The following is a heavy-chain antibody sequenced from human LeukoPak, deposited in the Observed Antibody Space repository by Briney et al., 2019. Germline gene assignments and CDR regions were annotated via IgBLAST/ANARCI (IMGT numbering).Heavy chain of an antibody. Sequence: SETLSLTCTVSGYSISSGYYWGWIRQPPGKGLEWIGSIYHSGSTYYNPSLKSRVTISVDTSKNQFSLKLSSVTAADTAVYYCARGIREWNAFDIWGQGTMVTVSS. CDR3: ARGIREWNAFDI. CDR2: IYHSGST. J-gene: IGHJ3*02. V-gene: IGHV4-38-2*02. D-gene: IGHD2-21*01. CDR1: GYSISSGYY.